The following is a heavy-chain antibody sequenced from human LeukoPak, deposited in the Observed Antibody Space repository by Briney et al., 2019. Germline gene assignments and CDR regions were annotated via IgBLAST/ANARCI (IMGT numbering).Heavy chain of an antibody. Sequence: SETLSLTCTVSSASVSSYYWSWVRQPPGGGLEWIGYISNSGSPSYDPSFKSRVTFSADTSKNHLSLKLNSVTPADTAVYFCARGGAGPLRDWGQGTLVTVSS. D-gene: IGHD3-16*01. CDR1: SASVSSYY. CDR2: ISNSGSP. CDR3: ARGGAGPLRD. V-gene: IGHV4-59*02. J-gene: IGHJ4*02.